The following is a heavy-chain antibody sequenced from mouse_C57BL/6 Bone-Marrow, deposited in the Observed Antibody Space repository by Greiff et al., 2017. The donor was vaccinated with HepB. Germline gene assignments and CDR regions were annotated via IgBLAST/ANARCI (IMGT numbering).Heavy chain of an antibody. J-gene: IGHJ2*01. V-gene: IGHV14-1*01. CDR3: TTWILLYPYYFDY. D-gene: IGHD1-1*01. CDR2: IDPEDGDT. CDR1: GFNIKDYY. Sequence: VQLQQSGAELVRPGASVKLSCTASGFNIKDYYMHWVKQRPEQGLEWIGRIDPEDGDTEYAPKFQGKATMTADTSSNTAYLQLSSLTSEDTSVYYCTTWILLYPYYFDYWGQGTTRTVSS.